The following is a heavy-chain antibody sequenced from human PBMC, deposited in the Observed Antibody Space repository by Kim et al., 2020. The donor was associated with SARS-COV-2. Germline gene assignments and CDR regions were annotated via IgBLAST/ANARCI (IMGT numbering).Heavy chain of an antibody. V-gene: IGHV4-38-2*02. CDR2: IYHSGST. CDR3: ARDRGSSSWRTTFDY. CDR1: GYSISSGYY. J-gene: IGHJ4*01. D-gene: IGHD6-13*01. Sequence: SETLSLTCTVSGYSISSGYYWGWIRQPPGKGLEWIGSIYHSGSTYYNPSLKSRVTISVDTSKNQFSLKLSSVTAADTAVYYCARDRGSSSWRTTFDYWG.